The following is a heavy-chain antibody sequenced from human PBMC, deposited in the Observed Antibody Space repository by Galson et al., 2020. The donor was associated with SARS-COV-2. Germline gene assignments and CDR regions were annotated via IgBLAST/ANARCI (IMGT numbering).Heavy chain of an antibody. J-gene: IGHJ4*02. V-gene: IGHV4-31*03. CDR3: ARDRNCSGGSCSYFDC. D-gene: IGHD2-15*01. Sequence: SETLSLTCPVSGGSISSGGYYWSGNRQHQGKGLEWSGYIYYSGSTYYNPSLKSRVTISVDTSKNQFSLKLSSVTAADTAVYYCARDRNCSGGSCSYFDCWGQGTLVTVSS. CDR1: GGSISSGGYY. CDR2: IYYSGST.